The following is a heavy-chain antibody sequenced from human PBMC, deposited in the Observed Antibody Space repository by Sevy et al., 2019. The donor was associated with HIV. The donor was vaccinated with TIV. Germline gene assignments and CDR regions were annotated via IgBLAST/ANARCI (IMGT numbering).Heavy chain of an antibody. CDR1: GFTFSSYA. J-gene: IGHJ4*02. D-gene: IGHD2-2*01. CDR2: ISYDGSNK. CDR3: ASDWVAAAPDLFDY. Sequence: GGSLRLSCAASGFTFSSYAMHWVRQAPGKGLEWVAVISYDGSNKYYADSVKGRFTISRDNSKNTLYLQMNSLRAEDTAVYYCASDWVAAAPDLFDYWGQGTLVTVSS. V-gene: IGHV3-30*04.